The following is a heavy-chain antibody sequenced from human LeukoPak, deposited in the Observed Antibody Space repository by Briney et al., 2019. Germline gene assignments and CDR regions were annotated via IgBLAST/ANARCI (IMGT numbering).Heavy chain of an antibody. CDR1: GYTFTSYG. D-gene: IGHD2-2*02. V-gene: IGHV1-18*01. J-gene: IGHJ4*02. Sequence: ASVKVSCKASGYTFTSYGISWVRQAPGQGLEWMGWISAYNGNTNYAQKLQGRVTMTTDTSTSTAYMELRSLRSDDTAVYYCARAAYCSSNTCYTADSWGQGALVTVSS. CDR2: ISAYNGNT. CDR3: ARAAYCSSNTCYTADS.